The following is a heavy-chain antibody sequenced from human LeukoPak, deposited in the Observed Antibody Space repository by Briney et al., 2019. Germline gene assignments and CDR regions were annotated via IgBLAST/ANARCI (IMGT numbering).Heavy chain of an antibody. D-gene: IGHD5-18*01. CDR1: GYTFTSYY. V-gene: IGHV1-46*01. CDR3: AREGLDTAMVMEDYYYYYMDV. J-gene: IGHJ6*03. CDR2: INPSGGST. Sequence: ASVKVSCKASGYTFTSYYMHWVRQAPGQGLEWMGIINPSGGSTSYAQKFQGRVTMTRGTSTSTVYMELSSLRSEDTAVYYCAREGLDTAMVMEDYYYYYMDVWGKGTTVTISS.